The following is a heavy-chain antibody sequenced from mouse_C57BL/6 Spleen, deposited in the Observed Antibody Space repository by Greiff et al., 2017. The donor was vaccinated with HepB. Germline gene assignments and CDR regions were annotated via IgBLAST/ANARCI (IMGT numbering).Heavy chain of an antibody. J-gene: IGHJ4*01. CDR2: IHPNSGST. Sequence: QVQLKQPGAELVKPGASVKLSCKASGYTFTSYWMHWVKQRPGQGLEWIGMIHPNSGSTNYNEKFKSKATLTVDKSSSTAYMQLSSLTSEDSAVYYCANMITTLYYYAMDYWGQGTSVTVSS. V-gene: IGHV1-64*01. CDR3: ANMITTLYYYAMDY. D-gene: IGHD2-4*01. CDR1: GYTFTSYW.